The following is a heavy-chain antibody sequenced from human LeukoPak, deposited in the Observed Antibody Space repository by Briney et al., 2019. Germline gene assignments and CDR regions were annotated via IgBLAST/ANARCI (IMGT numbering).Heavy chain of an antibody. J-gene: IGHJ4*02. V-gene: IGHV3-23*01. D-gene: IGHD5-12*01. Sequence: GGSLRLSCAASGFTFSSYAMSWVRQAPGKGLEWVSAISGSGGSTYYADSVKGRFTISRDNSKNTLYLQMNSLRAEDTAVYYCAKVTYSGYDYLLFPRHYWGQGTLVTVSS. CDR1: GFTFSSYA. CDR2: ISGSGGST. CDR3: AKVTYSGYDYLLFPRHY.